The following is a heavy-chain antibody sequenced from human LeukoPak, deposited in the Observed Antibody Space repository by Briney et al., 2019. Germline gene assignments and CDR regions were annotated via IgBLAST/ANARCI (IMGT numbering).Heavy chain of an antibody. V-gene: IGHV4-61*02. J-gene: IGHJ4*02. D-gene: IGHD2-2*01. CDR3: ARAGYCSSTSCPPGFDY. CDR2: IYTSGST. Sequence: SETLSLTCTVSGGSISSGSYYWSWIRQPAGKGLEWIGRIYTSGSTNYNPSLKSRVTISVDTSKSQFSLKLSSVTAADTAVYYCARAGYCSSTSCPPGFDYWGQGTLVTVSS. CDR1: GGSISSGSYY.